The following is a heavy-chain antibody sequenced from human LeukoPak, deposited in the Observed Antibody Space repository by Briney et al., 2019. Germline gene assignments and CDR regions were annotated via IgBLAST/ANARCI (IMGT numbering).Heavy chain of an antibody. D-gene: IGHD3-10*01. J-gene: IGHJ3*02. CDR2: TYYRSQWHI. V-gene: IGHV6-1*01. CDR1: GDSVPSKSAA. Sequence: SQTLSLTCAISGDSVPSKSAAWNWIRQSPSRGLEWLGRTYYRSQWHIQYAVSVQSRITINPDTSKNLFSLQLNSVTPEDTAVYYCLRDSGLGNDAFDIWGQGTMVTVSS. CDR3: LRDSGLGNDAFDI.